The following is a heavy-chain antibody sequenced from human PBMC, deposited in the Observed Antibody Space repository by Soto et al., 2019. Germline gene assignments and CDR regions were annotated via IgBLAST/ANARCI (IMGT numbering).Heavy chain of an antibody. Sequence: EASVKVSCKASGYTFTGYYMHWVRQAPGQGLEWMGWINPNSGGTNYAQKFQGRVTMTRDTSISTAYMELSRLRSDDTAVYYCARDNYDFWSGSLYNCFDTWGQGTLVTVSS. D-gene: IGHD3-3*01. J-gene: IGHJ5*02. CDR1: GYTFTGYY. CDR3: ARDNYDFWSGSLYNCFDT. CDR2: INPNSGGT. V-gene: IGHV1-2*02.